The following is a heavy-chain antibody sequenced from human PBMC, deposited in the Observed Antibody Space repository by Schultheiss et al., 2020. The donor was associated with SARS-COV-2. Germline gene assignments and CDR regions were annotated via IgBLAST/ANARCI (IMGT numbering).Heavy chain of an antibody. J-gene: IGHJ6*02. CDR3: ARGKLVLERPPLYYYYGMDV. Sequence: LRLSCAVSGGSISSGGYSWSWIRQPPGKGLEWIGYIYHSGSTYYNPSLKSRVTISVDRSKNQFSLKLSSVTAADTAVYYCARGKLVLERPPLYYYYGMDVWGQGTTVTVSS. CDR2: IYHSGST. CDR1: GGSISSGGYS. D-gene: IGHD1-1*01. V-gene: IGHV4-30-2*01.